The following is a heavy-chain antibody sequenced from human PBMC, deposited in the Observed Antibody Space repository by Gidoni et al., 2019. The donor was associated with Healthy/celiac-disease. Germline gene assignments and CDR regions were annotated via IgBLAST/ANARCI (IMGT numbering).Heavy chain of an antibody. CDR3: ARQSPAADYYYGMDV. D-gene: IGHD2-2*01. V-gene: IGHV5-51*01. J-gene: IGHJ6*02. Sequence: EVQLVQSGAEVQKPGESLQISCKGSGYSFPSYWIGWVRQMPGKGLEWMGIIYPGDSDTRYSPSFQGQVTISADKSISTAYLQWSSLKASDTAMYYCARQSPAADYYYGMDVWGQGTTVTVSS. CDR2: IYPGDSDT. CDR1: GYSFPSYW.